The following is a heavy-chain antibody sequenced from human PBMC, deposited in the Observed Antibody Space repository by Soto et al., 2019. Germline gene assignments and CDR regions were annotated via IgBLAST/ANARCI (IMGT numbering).Heavy chain of an antibody. CDR2: ISGRGGSP. CDR3: AKDLDYYDSSDHPHNWFDP. V-gene: IGHV3-23*01. CDR1: GFTFSSYA. Sequence: EVQLLESGGGLVQPGGSLRLSCAASGFTFSSYAMSWVRQAPGKGLECVSAISGRGGSPYYADSVKGRVTISRDNYKNTLHLQVNSRRAEDTAVYYCAKDLDYYDSSDHPHNWFDPWGQGTLVTVCS. D-gene: IGHD3-22*01. J-gene: IGHJ5*02.